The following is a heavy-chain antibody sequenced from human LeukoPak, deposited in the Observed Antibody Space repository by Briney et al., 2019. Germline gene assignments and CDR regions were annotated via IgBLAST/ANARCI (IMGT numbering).Heavy chain of an antibody. J-gene: IGHJ4*02. D-gene: IGHD2-2*01. Sequence: GGSLRLSCAASGFTFSSYGMHWVRQAPGKGLEWVAFIRYDGSNKYYADSVKGRFTISRDNSKNTLYLQMNSLRAGDTAVYYCAKDMVPDLGYCSSTSCYSLDYWGQGTLVTVSS. V-gene: IGHV3-30*02. CDR1: GFTFSSYG. CDR3: AKDMVPDLGYCSSTSCYSLDY. CDR2: IRYDGSNK.